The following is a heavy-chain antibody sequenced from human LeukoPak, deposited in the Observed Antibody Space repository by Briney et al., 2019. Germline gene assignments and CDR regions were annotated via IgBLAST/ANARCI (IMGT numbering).Heavy chain of an antibody. J-gene: IGHJ5*02. D-gene: IGHD3-22*01. CDR2: INVNSGGT. CDR1: GYTFTFYY. CDR3: ARERESSGPSSLDP. Sequence: ASVTVSFMASGYTFTFYYMQGVRQAPGQGLEWMGWINVNSGGTKYAPKFEGRVTMTRDTSKTTAYMELRGLRSDDTAVYYCARERESSGPSSLDPWGQGTLVTVSS. V-gene: IGHV1-2*02.